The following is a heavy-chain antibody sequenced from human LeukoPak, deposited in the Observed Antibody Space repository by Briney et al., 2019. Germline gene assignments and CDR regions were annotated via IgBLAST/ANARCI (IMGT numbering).Heavy chain of an antibody. CDR1: GGSISSSSYY. D-gene: IGHD5-24*01. Sequence: SETLSLTCTVSGGSISSSSYYWGWIRQPPGKGLEWIGSIYYSGSTYYNPSLKSRVTISVDTSKNQFSLKLSSVTAADTAVYYCARTGRDGYPTYWGQGTLVTVSS. CDR3: ARTGRDGYPTY. CDR2: IYYSGST. J-gene: IGHJ4*02. V-gene: IGHV4-39*01.